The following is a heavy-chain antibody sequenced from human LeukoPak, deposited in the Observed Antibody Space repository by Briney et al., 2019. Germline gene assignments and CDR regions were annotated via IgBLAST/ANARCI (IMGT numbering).Heavy chain of an antibody. CDR2: ISYDGSNK. V-gene: IGHV3-30*03. CDR1: GFTFSAYG. J-gene: IGHJ4*02. Sequence: GRSLRLSCAASGFTFSAYGMHWVRQAPGKGLEWVAVISYDGSNKYYGDSVKGRLTISRDNSKNTLYLQMNSLRPEDTAVYYCVRDRGSGVVVRSSDYWGRGTLVTVSS. D-gene: IGHD3-3*01. CDR3: VRDRGSGVVVRSSDY.